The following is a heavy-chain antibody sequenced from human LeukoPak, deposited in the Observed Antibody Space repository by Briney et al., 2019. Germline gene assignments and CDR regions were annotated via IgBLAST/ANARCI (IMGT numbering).Heavy chain of an antibody. CDR2: IKTDGSEK. V-gene: IGHV3-7*01. CDR1: GFIFSSSW. CDR3: VRGGTYWTVS. J-gene: IGHJ5*01. Sequence: PWGSLRLSCAASGFIFSSSWMSWVRQAPGKGLEWVATIKTDGSEKSHVDSVSGRFTISRDNTKDSLFLQMRSLRVDDTAVYYCVRGGTYWTVSWGQGTLVTVSS.